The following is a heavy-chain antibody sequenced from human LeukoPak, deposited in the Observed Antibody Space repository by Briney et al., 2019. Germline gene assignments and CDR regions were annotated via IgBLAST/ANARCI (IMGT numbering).Heavy chain of an antibody. D-gene: IGHD5-12*01. J-gene: IGHJ6*03. CDR1: GFTFSSYA. V-gene: IGHV3-23*01. CDR3: AKGYSGYDPHRGYYYYYMDV. Sequence: GGSLRLSCAASGFTFSSYAMSWVRQAPGKGLDWVSAISVSGGSTSYADSVKGRFTISRDNSKNTLYLQMNSLRAEDTAVYFCAKGYSGYDPHRGYYYYYMDVWGKGTTVTVSS. CDR2: ISVSGGST.